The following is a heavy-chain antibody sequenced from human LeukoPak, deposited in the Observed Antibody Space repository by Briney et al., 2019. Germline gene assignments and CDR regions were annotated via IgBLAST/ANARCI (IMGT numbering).Heavy chain of an antibody. D-gene: IGHD1-26*01. V-gene: IGHV4-59*01. CDR1: GGSISSYY. CDR3: AREWELRS. Sequence: SETLSLTCTVSGGSISSYYWSWIRQPPGEGLEWIGSIYYSGSTNYNPSLKSRVTISVDTSKNQFSLKLSSVTAADTAVYYCAREWELRSWGQGTLVTVSS. CDR2: IYYSGST. J-gene: IGHJ5*02.